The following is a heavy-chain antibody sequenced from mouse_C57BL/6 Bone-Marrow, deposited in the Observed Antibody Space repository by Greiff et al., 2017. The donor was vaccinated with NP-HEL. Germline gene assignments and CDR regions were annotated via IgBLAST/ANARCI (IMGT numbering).Heavy chain of an antibody. CDR1: GYTFTSYW. J-gene: IGHJ1*03. Sequence: VQLQQPGAELVKPGASVKLSCQASGYTFTSYWMHWVKQRPGQGLEWIGMIHPNSGSTNYNEKFKSKATLTVDKSSSTAYMQLSSLTSEDSAVYYCARFLYYYGIWYFDVWGTGTTVTVSS. V-gene: IGHV1-64*01. CDR2: IHPNSGST. CDR3: ARFLYYYGIWYFDV. D-gene: IGHD1-1*01.